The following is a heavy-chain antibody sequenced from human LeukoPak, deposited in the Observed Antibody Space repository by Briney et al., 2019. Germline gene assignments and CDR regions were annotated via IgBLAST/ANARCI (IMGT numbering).Heavy chain of an antibody. Sequence: SVKVSCKASVATFTSHAITWVRQAPGQGLEWMAGIIPIYGSASYAQKFQGRVTMTSDESTRTVYMELSSLRSEDTAVYYCAGFFYDESHDAFDLWGQGTTVTVSS. D-gene: IGHD2/OR15-2a*01. CDR1: VATFTSHA. V-gene: IGHV1-69*13. CDR2: IIPIYGSA. CDR3: AGFFYDESHDAFDL. J-gene: IGHJ3*01.